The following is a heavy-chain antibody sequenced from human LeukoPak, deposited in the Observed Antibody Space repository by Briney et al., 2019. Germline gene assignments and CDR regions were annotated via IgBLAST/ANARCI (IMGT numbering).Heavy chain of an antibody. J-gene: IGHJ4*02. Sequence: GGSLRLSCSDSGFTFSDYSMHWVRQAPGRGLEWVAVISHDGVYQFYADSLKGRFTISRDNSKTTVYLQMDSLTVDDTAMYFCARAVPPPEASTVTTFDYWGQGTLVVVSS. CDR2: ISHDGVYQ. D-gene: IGHD4-11*01. CDR1: GFTFSDYS. CDR3: ARAVPPPEASTVTTFDY. V-gene: IGHV3-30-3*01.